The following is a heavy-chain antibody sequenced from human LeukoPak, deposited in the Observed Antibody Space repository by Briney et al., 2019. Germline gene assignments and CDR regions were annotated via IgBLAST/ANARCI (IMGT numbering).Heavy chain of an antibody. V-gene: IGHV1-2*06. CDR3: ARPHTVLYNWFDP. J-gene: IGHJ5*02. CDR2: INPNSGGT. CDR1: GYTFTGYY. D-gene: IGHD4-11*01. Sequence: ASVKVSCKASGYTFTGYYMHWVRQAPGQGLEWMGRINPNSGGTNYAQKFQGSVTMTRDTSISTAYMELSRLRSDDTAVYYCARPHTVLYNWFDPWGQGTLVTVSS.